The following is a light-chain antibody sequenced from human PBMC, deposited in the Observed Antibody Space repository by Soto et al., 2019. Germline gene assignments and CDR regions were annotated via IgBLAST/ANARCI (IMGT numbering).Light chain of an antibody. CDR1: QDISIF. Sequence: IQMTQSPSSLSASVGDRVTITCRASQDISIFLAWYQQKPGTIPKLLIYSASTLQSGVPSRFSGSGFGTDFSLTISNLQPEDVATYYCQKYNSVPVTFGQGTRLEMK. CDR2: SAS. CDR3: QKYNSVPVT. J-gene: IGKJ5*01. V-gene: IGKV1-27*01.